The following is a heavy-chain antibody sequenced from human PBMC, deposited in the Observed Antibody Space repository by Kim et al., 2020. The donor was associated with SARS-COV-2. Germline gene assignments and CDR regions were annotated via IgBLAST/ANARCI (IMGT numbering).Heavy chain of an antibody. CDR1: GFTFDDYA. CDR2: VSWNSGSR. D-gene: IGHD6-13*01. J-gene: IGHJ4*01. Sequence: GGSLRLSCAASGFTFDDYAMHWVRQAPGKGLEWVSGVSWNSGSRGYADSVKGRFTISRDNAKNSLYLQMNSLRAEDTALYYCAKATTAGYSSSWQDYWG. CDR3: AKATTAGYSSSWQDY. V-gene: IGHV3-9*01.